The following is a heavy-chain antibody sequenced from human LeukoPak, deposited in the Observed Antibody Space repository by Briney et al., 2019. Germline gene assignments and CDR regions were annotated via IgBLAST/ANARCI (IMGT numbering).Heavy chain of an antibody. CDR2: IYYSGST. CDR3: ARGEIAAAVSAFDI. V-gene: IGHV4-39*07. Sequence: SETLSLTCTVSGGSISSSSYYWGWIRQPPGKGLEWIGSIYYSGSTYYNPSLKSRVTISVDTSKNQFSLKLSSVTAADTAVYYCARGEIAAAVSAFDIWGQGTMVTVSS. CDR1: GGSISSSSYY. J-gene: IGHJ3*02. D-gene: IGHD6-13*01.